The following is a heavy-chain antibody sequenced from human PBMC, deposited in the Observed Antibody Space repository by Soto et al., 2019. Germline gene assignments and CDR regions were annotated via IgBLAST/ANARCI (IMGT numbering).Heavy chain of an antibody. J-gene: IGHJ4*02. CDR2: INHSGST. D-gene: IGHD3-9*01. Sequence: ASETLSLPCAVYGGSFIGYYWGWILQPPRKGLGWIGEINHSGSTNYNPSLKSRVTISVDTSKNQFSLKLSSVTAADTAVYYCARERDILTGYYRAITRAYFDYWGQGTLVTVSS. CDR1: GGSFIGYY. CDR3: ARERDILTGYYRAITRAYFDY. V-gene: IGHV4-34*01.